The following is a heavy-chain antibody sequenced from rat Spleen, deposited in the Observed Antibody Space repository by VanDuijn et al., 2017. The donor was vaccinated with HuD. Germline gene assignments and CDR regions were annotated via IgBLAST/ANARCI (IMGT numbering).Heavy chain of an antibody. J-gene: IGHJ3*01. V-gene: IGHV5-20*01. CDR2: ISHDGSST. D-gene: IGHD1-10*01. CDR3: TTENYWFAY. CDR1: GFTFSDNY. Sequence: EVQLVESDGGLVQPGRSLKLSCAVSGFTFSDNYMAWVRQAPTKGLEWVATISHDGSSTYYRDPEKGRFTISRDDTKSTLYLQMNSLRSEDTATYFCTTENYWFAYWGQGTLVTVSS.